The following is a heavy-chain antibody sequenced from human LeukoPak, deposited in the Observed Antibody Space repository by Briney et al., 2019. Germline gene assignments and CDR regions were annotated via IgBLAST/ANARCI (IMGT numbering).Heavy chain of an antibody. CDR2: IYTSGTT. J-gene: IGHJ4*02. CDR3: AGGSSNWAL. D-gene: IGHD6-13*01. V-gene: IGHV4-4*07. CDR1: GGSISSYY. Sequence: SETLSLTCTVSGGSISSYYWNWIRQPAGKGLEWIGRIYTSGTTNYNPSLKSRVTMSVDTSKNQFSLKLNSVTAVDTAVYYCAGGSSNWALWDQGTLVTVSS.